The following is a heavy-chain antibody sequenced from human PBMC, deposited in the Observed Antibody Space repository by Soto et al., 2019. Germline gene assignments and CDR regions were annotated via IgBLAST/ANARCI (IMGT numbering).Heavy chain of an antibody. J-gene: IGHJ4*02. V-gene: IGHV1-46*01. D-gene: IGHD3-3*01. CDR1: GYTFTSYY. CDR3: ARDMSIFGIIIYYLDN. Sequence: ASVKVSCKASGYTFTSYYIHWVRQAPGQGLEWMGIINPSGGSTSYAQKFQGRVTMTRDTSTSTVYMELSSLRSEDTAVYYCARDMSIFGIIIYYLDNWGQATLVTVSS. CDR2: INPSGGST.